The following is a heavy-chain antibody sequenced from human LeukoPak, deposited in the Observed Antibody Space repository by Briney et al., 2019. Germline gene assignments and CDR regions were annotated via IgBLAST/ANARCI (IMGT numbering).Heavy chain of an antibody. J-gene: IGHJ4*02. CDR3: AMGHNYYDSSGFYY. D-gene: IGHD3-22*01. CDR1: GGTFSSYA. Sequence: SVKVSCKASGGTFSSYAISWVRQAPGQGLEWMGGIIPIFGTANYAQKFQGRVTITADESTSTAYMELSSLRSEDTAVYYCAMGHNYYDSSGFYYWGQGTLVTVSS. CDR2: IIPIFGTA. V-gene: IGHV1-69*01.